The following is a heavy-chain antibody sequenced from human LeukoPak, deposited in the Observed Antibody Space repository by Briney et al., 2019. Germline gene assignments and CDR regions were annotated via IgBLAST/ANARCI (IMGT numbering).Heavy chain of an antibody. CDR1: GYTFTSYD. CDR3: ARCGPYYDSSGYYYYFDD. Sequence: ASVTVSCTASGYTFTSYDINWVRQAPGQGLEWMGWMNPNSGTTGYAQKFQGRVTMTRNTSISTAYMELSSLRSEDTAVYYCARCGPYYDSSGYYYYFDDWGQGTLVTVSS. V-gene: IGHV1-8*01. J-gene: IGHJ4*02. D-gene: IGHD3-22*01. CDR2: MNPNSGTT.